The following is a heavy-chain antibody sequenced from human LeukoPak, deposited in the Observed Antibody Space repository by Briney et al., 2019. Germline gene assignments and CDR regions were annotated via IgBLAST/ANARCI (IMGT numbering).Heavy chain of an antibody. V-gene: IGHV4-59*08. CDR3: AKGYSYALFDP. CDR1: GGSISSYY. D-gene: IGHD5-18*01. Sequence: SETLSLTCTVSGGSISSYYWSWIRQPPGKGLEWIGYIYYSGSTNYNPSLKSRVTISVDTSKNQFSLKLSSVTAADTAVYYCAKGYSYALFDPWGQGTLVTVSS. CDR2: IYYSGST. J-gene: IGHJ5*02.